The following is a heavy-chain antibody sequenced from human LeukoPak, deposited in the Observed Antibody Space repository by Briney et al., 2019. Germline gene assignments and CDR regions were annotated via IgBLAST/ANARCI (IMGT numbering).Heavy chain of an antibody. CDR1: GGSISSYY. CDR2: IYYSGST. V-gene: IGHV4-59*01. Sequence: TSETLSLTCTVSGGSISSYYWSWIRQPPGKGLKWIGYIYYSGSTNYNPSLKSRVTISVDTSKNQFSLKLSSVTAADTAVYFCARFSLGTVAYGMDVWGQGTTVIVSS. J-gene: IGHJ6*02. D-gene: IGHD3-16*01. CDR3: ARFSLGTVAYGMDV.